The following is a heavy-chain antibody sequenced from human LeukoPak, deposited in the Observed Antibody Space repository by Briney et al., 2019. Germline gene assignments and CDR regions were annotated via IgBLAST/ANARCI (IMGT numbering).Heavy chain of an antibody. J-gene: IGHJ4*02. CDR3: ARDRYSTSWSYFDY. Sequence: GGSLRLSCAASGFTFSSYSMNWVRQAPGKGLEWVSYISSGSSTMYYADSVKGRFTISRDNAKNSLYLQMNSLRAEDTAVYYCARDRYSTSWSYFDYWGQGTLVTVSS. V-gene: IGHV3-48*01. D-gene: IGHD6-13*01. CDR2: ISSGSSTM. CDR1: GFTFSSYS.